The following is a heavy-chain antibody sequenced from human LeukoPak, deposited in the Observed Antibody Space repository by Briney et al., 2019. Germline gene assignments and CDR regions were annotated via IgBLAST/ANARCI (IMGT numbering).Heavy chain of an antibody. V-gene: IGHV1-69*06. J-gene: IGHJ4*02. CDR1: GGTFSSYA. D-gene: IGHD2-15*01. Sequence: ASVKVSCKASGGTFSSYAISWVRQAPGQGLEWMGGIIPIFGTANYAQEFQGRVTITADKSTSTAYMELSSLRSEDTAVYYCATGIGYCSGGSCYQKYYFDYWGQGTLVTVSS. CDR2: IIPIFGTA. CDR3: ATGIGYCSGGSCYQKYYFDY.